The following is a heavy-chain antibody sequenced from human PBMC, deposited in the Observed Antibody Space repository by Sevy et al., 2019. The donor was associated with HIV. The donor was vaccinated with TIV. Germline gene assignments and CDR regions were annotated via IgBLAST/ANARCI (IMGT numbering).Heavy chain of an antibody. CDR1: GFTFSSYS. V-gene: IGHV3-21*01. J-gene: IGHJ6*02. CDR3: ARDLIYDFWSGSRAKNYYYYGMDV. Sequence: GESLKISCAASGFTFSSYSMNWVRQAPWKGLEWVSSISSSSSYIYYADSVKGRFTISRDNAKNSLYLKMNSLRAEDTVVYYCARDLIYDFWSGSRAKNYYYYGMDVWGQGTTVTVSS. CDR2: ISSSSSYI. D-gene: IGHD3-3*01.